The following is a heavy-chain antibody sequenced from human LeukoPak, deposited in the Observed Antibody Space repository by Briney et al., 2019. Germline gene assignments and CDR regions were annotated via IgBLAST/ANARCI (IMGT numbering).Heavy chain of an antibody. CDR2: TSYDGSNK. Sequence: PGGSLRLSCAAPGFTFSNYADHWVRQAPGKGLEWVAVTSYDGSNKYYADSVKGRFTLTRDNSKNTLYLQMNSLRAEDTAVYYCARDRLGGSYYFYYYGMDVWGQGTTVTVSS. V-gene: IGHV3-30*04. D-gene: IGHD1-26*01. CDR1: GFTFSNYA. J-gene: IGHJ6*02. CDR3: ARDRLGGSYYFYYYGMDV.